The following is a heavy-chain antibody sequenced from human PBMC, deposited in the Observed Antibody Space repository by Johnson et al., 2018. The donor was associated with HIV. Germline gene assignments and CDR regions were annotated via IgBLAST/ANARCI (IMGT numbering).Heavy chain of an antibody. CDR3: ARAHFPYCGGDCYSFAFDI. CDR2: ISYDGSNK. V-gene: IGHV3-30-3*01. D-gene: IGHD2-21*02. Sequence: QVQLVESGGGVVQPGRSLRLSCAASGFTFSSYTMHWVRQAPGKGLEWVAVISYDGSNKYYGDSVKGRFTISRDNSKNTLFLQMSSLGAEDTAVYYCARAHFPYCGGDCYSFAFDIWGQGTVVTVSS. J-gene: IGHJ3*02. CDR1: GFTFSSYT.